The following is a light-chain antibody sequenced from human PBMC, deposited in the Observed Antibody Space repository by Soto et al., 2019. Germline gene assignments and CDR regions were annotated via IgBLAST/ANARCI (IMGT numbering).Light chain of an antibody. V-gene: IGKV1-33*01. J-gene: IGKJ5*01. Sequence: DIQLSQSPSTLSASVGDMVTITCLESQDIRYYLNWYQQKTGQAPKLLIYDASQLETGVTSRFSGSGSGTDFTFTINSLQPEDIGTYYCQHYNSLPITFGQGTRLEIK. CDR2: DAS. CDR1: QDIRYY. CDR3: QHYNSLPIT.